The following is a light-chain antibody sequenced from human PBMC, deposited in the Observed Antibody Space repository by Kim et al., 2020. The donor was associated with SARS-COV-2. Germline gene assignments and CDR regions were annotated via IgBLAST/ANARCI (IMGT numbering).Light chain of an antibody. J-gene: IGKJ2*01. CDR1: RSIGNH. Sequence: DIQMTQSPSSLSASVGDRVTITCRASRSIGNHLNWYQQRPGKAPNLLIYAASNLQTGVSSRFSGSESGTDFTLTIRNLQPEDSATYYCQQSDIIPHTFGQGTKLEI. V-gene: IGKV1-39*01. CDR3: QQSDIIPHT. CDR2: AAS.